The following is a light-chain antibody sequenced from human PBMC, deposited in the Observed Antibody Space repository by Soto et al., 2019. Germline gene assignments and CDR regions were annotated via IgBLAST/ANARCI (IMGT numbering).Light chain of an antibody. Sequence: DTPMTQSPSTVSASVGDRVTITCRASRRLGSWVAWYQHKPGKAPRLLIKDASRLETWVPLRFSGSGSGTEYTLIISRLQPDDFATYYCQDYIRWTFGQGTKVEVK. CDR3: QDYIRWT. CDR2: DAS. V-gene: IGKV1-5*01. CDR1: RRLGSW. J-gene: IGKJ1*01.